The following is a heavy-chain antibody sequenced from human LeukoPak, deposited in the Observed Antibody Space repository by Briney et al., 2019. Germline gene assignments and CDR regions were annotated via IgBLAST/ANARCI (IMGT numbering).Heavy chain of an antibody. CDR3: ARDRDTSMVHDAFDI. J-gene: IGHJ3*02. Sequence: GGSLRLSCAASGFSFSSYWMDWVRQAPGKGLVWVSRIASDGSSTTYADSVKGRFTISRDNSKNTLFLQMNSLRAEDTAVFYCARDRDTSMVHDAFDIWGQGTMVTVSS. CDR2: IASDGSST. D-gene: IGHD5-18*01. CDR1: GFSFSSYW. V-gene: IGHV3-74*01.